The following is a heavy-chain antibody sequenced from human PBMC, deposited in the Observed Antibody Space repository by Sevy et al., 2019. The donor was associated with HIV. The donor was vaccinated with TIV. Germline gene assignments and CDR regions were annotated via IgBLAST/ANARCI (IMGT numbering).Heavy chain of an antibody. D-gene: IGHD1-7*01. CDR1: GGSVNNHY. CDR2: AHYSGRP. V-gene: IGHV4-59*02. Sequence: SETLSLKCSVSGGSVNNHYWTWIRQSPGKGLEWLGYAHYSGRPDYNPSLKSRLTISLDMSKNQFSLQLDYVTAADTAIYYCASLGTNFAPRFDPWGQGTLVTVSS. J-gene: IGHJ5*02. CDR3: ASLGTNFAPRFDP.